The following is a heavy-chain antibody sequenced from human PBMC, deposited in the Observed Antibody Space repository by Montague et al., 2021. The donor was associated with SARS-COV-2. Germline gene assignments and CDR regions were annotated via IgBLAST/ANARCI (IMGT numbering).Heavy chain of an antibody. CDR2: ISYSGTT. J-gene: IGHJ4*02. D-gene: IGHD3-9*01. Sequence: SETLSLTCSVSGASMSSQTYYWAWIRQPPGKELEWIGSISYSGTTFYNPSLKTRATLSVDTSKNQFSLKLRSLGASDTAVYYCTRQFYDILTGYFPFFFDNWGQGTLVTVSS. CDR1: GASMSSQTYY. V-gene: IGHV4-39*01. CDR3: TRQFYDILTGYFPFFFDN.